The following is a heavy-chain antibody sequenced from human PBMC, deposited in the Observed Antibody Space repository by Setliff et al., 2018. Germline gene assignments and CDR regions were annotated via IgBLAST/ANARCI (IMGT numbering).Heavy chain of an antibody. CDR2: IYYSGST. J-gene: IGHJ6*01. V-gene: IGHV4-39*07. CDR1: GGSISSRSYY. D-gene: IGHD3-10*01. CDR3: ARVSSYGSGSYYYYYYGMDV. Sequence: SETLSLTCTVSGGSISSRSYYWGWNRQPPGKGLEWIGSIYYSGSTYYKPSLKSRVTISVDTSKNQFSLKLSSVTAADTAVYYCARVSSYGSGSYYYYYYGMDVWGPWTLLVTVSS.